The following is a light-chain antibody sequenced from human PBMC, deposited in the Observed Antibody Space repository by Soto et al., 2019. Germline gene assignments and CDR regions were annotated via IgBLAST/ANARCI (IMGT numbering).Light chain of an antibody. Sequence: QSVLTQSSSASASLGSSVKLTCTLSSGHSSYIIAWHQQQPGKAPRYLMKLEGSGSYNKGSGVPDRFSGSSSGADRYLTISDRQCEDEADYYCETWDFNTRVFGGGTKRTVL. CDR1: SGHSSYI. J-gene: IGLJ3*02. CDR2: LEGSGSY. CDR3: ETWDFNTRV. V-gene: IGLV4-60*02.